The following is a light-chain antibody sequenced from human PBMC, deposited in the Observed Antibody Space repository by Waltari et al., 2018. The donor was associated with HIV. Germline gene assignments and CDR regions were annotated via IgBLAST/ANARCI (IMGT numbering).Light chain of an antibody. J-gene: IGLJ3*02. CDR1: NSNVGSNP. CDR3: GARDDGLNAWG. CDR2: SNN. V-gene: IGLV1-44*01. Sequence: QSVLTQPPSASGTPGRSVTISCSGNNSNVGSNPVNGDRQVPGTAPKLLMFSNNQRPPWYLHLFSGSKSGTSASLAIRGLKSEDEAAYYCGARDDGLNAWGFGGGTKVTVL.